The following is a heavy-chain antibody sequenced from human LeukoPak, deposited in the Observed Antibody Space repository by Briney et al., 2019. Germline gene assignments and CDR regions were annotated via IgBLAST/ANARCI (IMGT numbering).Heavy chain of an antibody. Sequence: ASVKVSCKASGYTFTAYHIHWVRQAPGHGLEWLGWINPNSGGTNFAQNFQGRVTMTRDTSISTAYMELSRLRSDDTAVYYCAREEGEWFGELFLPFKYWGQGTLVTVSS. CDR3: AREEGEWFGELFLPFKY. D-gene: IGHD3-10*01. J-gene: IGHJ4*02. CDR1: GYTFTAYH. V-gene: IGHV1-2*02. CDR2: INPNSGGT.